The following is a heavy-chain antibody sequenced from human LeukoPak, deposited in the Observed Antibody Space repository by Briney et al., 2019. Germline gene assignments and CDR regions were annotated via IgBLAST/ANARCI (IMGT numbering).Heavy chain of an antibody. D-gene: IGHD6-13*01. V-gene: IGHV3-66*01. CDR1: GFTVSSNY. CDR2: IYSGGST. CDR3: AAPYRSSWPFDY. Sequence: GGSLRLSCAASGFTVSSNYMSWVRQAPGKGLEWVSVIYSGGSTYYADSVKGRFTISRDNSKNTLYLQMNSLRAEDTAVYYCAAPYRSSWPFDYWGQGTLVTVSS. J-gene: IGHJ4*02.